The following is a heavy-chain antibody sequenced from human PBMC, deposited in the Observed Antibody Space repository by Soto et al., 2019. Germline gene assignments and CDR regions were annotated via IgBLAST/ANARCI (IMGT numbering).Heavy chain of an antibody. D-gene: IGHD3-22*01. CDR2: IIPIFGTA. V-gene: IGHV1-69*06. CDR1: GGTFSSYA. Sequence: SVKVSCKASGGTFSSYAISWVRQAPGQGLEWMGGIIPIFGTANYAQKFQGRVTITADKSTSTAYMELSSLRSEDTAVYYCARDVNYYDSSGYLWGQGTLVTVSS. J-gene: IGHJ1*01. CDR3: ARDVNYYDSSGYL.